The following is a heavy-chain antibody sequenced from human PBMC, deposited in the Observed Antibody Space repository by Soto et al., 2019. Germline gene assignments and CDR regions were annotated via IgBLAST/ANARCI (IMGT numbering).Heavy chain of an antibody. CDR2: IYYSGST. Sequence: SETLSLTCTVSGGSISSGGYYWSWIRQHPGKGLEWIGYIYYSGSTYYNPSLKSRVTISVDTSKNQFSLKLRSVTAEDTAVYYCATIAEIPGPVDYWGQGTLVTLSS. CDR1: GGSISSGGYY. D-gene: IGHD2-2*02. V-gene: IGHV4-31*03. J-gene: IGHJ4*02. CDR3: ATIAEIPGPVDY.